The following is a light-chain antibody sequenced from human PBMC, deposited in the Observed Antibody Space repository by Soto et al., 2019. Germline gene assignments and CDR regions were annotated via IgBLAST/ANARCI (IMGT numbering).Light chain of an antibody. CDR3: YSAADNNLV. CDR1: VLAKKY. Sequence: SYELTQPSSVSVSPGQTARLTCSGDVLAKKYARWFQQKPGQAPVLVIYKDSERPSGIPERFSGSSSGTTITLTISGAQVEDEADYYCYSAADNNLVFGGGTKVTVL. CDR2: KDS. V-gene: IGLV3-27*01. J-gene: IGLJ3*02.